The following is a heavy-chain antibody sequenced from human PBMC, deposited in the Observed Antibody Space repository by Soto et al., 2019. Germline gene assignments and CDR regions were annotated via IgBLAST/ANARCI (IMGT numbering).Heavy chain of an antibody. CDR2: ISAYNGNT. CDR1: GYTFTSYY. J-gene: IGHJ5*02. D-gene: IGHD2-8*01. V-gene: IGHV1-18*04. CDR3: ARRIPYCTNGVCYPANWFDP. Sequence: ASVKVSCKASGYTFTSYYMHWVRQAPGQGLEWMGWISAYNGNTNYAQKLQGRVTMTTDTSTSTAYMELRSLRSDDTAVYYCARRIPYCTNGVCYPANWFDPWGQGTLVTVSS.